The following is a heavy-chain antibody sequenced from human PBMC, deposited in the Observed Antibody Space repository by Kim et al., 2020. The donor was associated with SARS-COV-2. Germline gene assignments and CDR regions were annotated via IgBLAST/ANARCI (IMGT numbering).Heavy chain of an antibody. Sequence: GGSLRLSCAASGFTFSAYWMTWIRHVPGKGLEWVAQISPDGSEKYYLDSLKDQFTVSRDNAENLLYLQMNTLRVDDTAVYYCARDDGFKSVDHWGPGTLV. J-gene: IGHJ4*02. CDR2: ISPDGSEK. V-gene: IGHV3-7*01. CDR3: ARDDGFKSVDH. D-gene: IGHD2-2*03. CDR1: GFTFSAYW.